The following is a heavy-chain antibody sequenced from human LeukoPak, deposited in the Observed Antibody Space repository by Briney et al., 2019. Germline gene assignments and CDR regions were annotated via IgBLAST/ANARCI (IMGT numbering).Heavy chain of an antibody. CDR1: GFTFRDYP. D-gene: IGHD5-12*01. CDR3: VKVGNSGYGEYYQH. V-gene: IGHV3-64D*06. CDR2: ISSAGGTT. J-gene: IGHJ1*01. Sequence: GGSLRLSCSASGFTFRDYPIHWVRQAPGEGLQYVSAISSAGGTTYYADSVRGRFTISRDNSKNTLYLQMSSLRAEDTALYYCVKVGNSGYGEYYQHWGQGTLVTVSS.